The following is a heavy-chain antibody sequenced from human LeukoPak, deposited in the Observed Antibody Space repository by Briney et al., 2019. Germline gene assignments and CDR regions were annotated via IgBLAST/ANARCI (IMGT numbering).Heavy chain of an antibody. J-gene: IGHJ4*02. D-gene: IGHD1-26*01. CDR3: ARYSVEHGPWYPDY. CDR1: GYTFTDYY. CDR2: INPSHGGT. Sequence: GASVKVSCKASGYTFTDYYINWVRQAPGQGLEWLGWINPSHGGTHYAQKFQGRVTMTRDTSITTAYMELSSLTSDDTAVFYCARYSVEHGPWYPDYWGQGTQVTVSS. V-gene: IGHV1-2*02.